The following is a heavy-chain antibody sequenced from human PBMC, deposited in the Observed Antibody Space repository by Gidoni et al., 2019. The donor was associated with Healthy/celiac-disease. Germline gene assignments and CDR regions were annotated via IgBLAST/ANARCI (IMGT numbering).Heavy chain of an antibody. CDR1: GGTFSSYA. CDR2: IIPIFGTA. Sequence: QVQLVQSGAEVKKPGSSGKVSCKASGGTFSSYAISWVRQAPGQGLEWMGGIIPIFGTANYAQKFQGRVTITADESTSTAYMELSSLRSEDTAVYYCARDQGYCSSTSCYQDAFDIWGQGTMVTVSS. V-gene: IGHV1-69*01. J-gene: IGHJ3*02. D-gene: IGHD2-2*01. CDR3: ARDQGYCSSTSCYQDAFDI.